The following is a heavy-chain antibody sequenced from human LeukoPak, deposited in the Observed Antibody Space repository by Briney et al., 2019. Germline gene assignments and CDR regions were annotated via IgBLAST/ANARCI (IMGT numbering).Heavy chain of an antibody. V-gene: IGHV1-8*01. J-gene: IGHJ4*02. CDR3: ARGLRDYYDSSGYVSYFDY. Sequence: ASVKVSCKASGYTFTSYDINWVRQATGQGLEWMGWMNPNSGNTGYVQKFQGRVTMTRNTSISTAYMELSSLRSEDTAVYYCARGLRDYYDSSGYVSYFDYWGQGTLVTVSS. CDR1: GYTFTSYD. D-gene: IGHD3-22*01. CDR2: MNPNSGNT.